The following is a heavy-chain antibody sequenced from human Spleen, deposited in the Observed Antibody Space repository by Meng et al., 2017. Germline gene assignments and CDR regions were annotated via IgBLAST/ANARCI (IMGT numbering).Heavy chain of an antibody. CDR2: IGGHSGNK. V-gene: IGHV1-18*04. CDR3: VRGAGWYFDL. CDR1: GYTFTSNG. D-gene: IGHD3-10*01. Sequence: ASVKVSCKASGYTFTSNGISWVRQAPGEGLEWLGWIGGHSGNKNYAQSFRGRVTMTTDTSTSTAYMELRSLRSDDTAVYYCVRGAGWYFDLWGRGTLVTVSS. J-gene: IGHJ2*01.